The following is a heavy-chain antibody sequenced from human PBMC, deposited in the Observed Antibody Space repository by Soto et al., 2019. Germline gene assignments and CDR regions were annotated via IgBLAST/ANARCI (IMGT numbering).Heavy chain of an antibody. CDR1: GYTFTSYG. CDR2: ISAYNGNT. CDR3: ARGRIGYCSGGSCRPYYYGMDV. Sequence: ASVEVSCKASGYTFTSYGSRWVRQDTGQGLEWMGWISAYNGNTNYAQKLQGRVTMTTDTSTSTAYMELRSLRSDDTAVYYCARGRIGYCSGGSCRPYYYGMDVWGQGTTVTVSS. J-gene: IGHJ6*02. V-gene: IGHV1-18*01. D-gene: IGHD2-15*01.